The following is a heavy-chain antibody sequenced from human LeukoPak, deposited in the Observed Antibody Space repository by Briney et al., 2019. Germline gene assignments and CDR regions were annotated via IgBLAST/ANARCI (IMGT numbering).Heavy chain of an antibody. V-gene: IGHV3-66*01. CDR1: GFTLSSTY. CDR3: ARGYFDD. CDR2: IYPGANT. J-gene: IGHJ4*02. Sequence: GGSLRLSCAASGFTLSSTYLSWVRQAPGKGLEWVSVIYPGANTFYAKSVKGRFTISRDNSKNTVSLQMNSLRADDTGVYYCARGYFDDWGQGTLVTVSS.